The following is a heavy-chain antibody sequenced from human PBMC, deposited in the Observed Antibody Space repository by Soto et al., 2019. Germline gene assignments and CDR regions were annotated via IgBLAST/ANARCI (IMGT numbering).Heavy chain of an antibody. D-gene: IGHD3-16*02. Sequence: GASVKVSCKASGYTFTSYYINWVRQATGQGLEWMGWMNPNSGNTGYAQKFQGRVTMTRNTSISTAYMELSSLRSEDTAVYYCARGRPATYDYIWGSYRYLDNWFDPWGQGTLVTVSS. J-gene: IGHJ5*02. CDR3: ARGRPATYDYIWGSYRYLDNWFDP. V-gene: IGHV1-8*01. CDR1: GYTFTSYY. CDR2: MNPNSGNT.